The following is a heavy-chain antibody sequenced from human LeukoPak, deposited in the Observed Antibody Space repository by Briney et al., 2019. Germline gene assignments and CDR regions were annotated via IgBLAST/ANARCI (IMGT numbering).Heavy chain of an antibody. D-gene: IGHD3-22*01. Sequence: PSETLSLNCSVSGASIVSGTYYWSWMRQPAGKGLEWTGRIYTTGNTNYNPSLKSRVTISVDTSKNQFSLKLSSVTAADTAVYYCARGRKRITMVVVVNSWFDPWGQGTLVTVSS. V-gene: IGHV4-61*02. CDR3: ARGRKRITMVVVVNSWFDP. J-gene: IGHJ5*02. CDR2: IYTTGNT. CDR1: GASIVSGTYY.